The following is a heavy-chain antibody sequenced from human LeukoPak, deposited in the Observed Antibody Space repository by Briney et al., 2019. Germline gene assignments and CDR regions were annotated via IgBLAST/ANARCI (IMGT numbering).Heavy chain of an antibody. CDR1: GFTFSSYG. Sequence: GGSLRLSCAASGFTFSSYGMHWVRQAPGKGLEWVAVISSDGSKKYYADSVKGRFTISRDNSKNTLYLKVNSLRAEDTAVYYCAKQARRAYYYGSGTYAGSHYFDFWGQGTLVTVSS. CDR2: ISSDGSKK. J-gene: IGHJ4*02. CDR3: AKQARRAYYYGSGTYAGSHYFDF. D-gene: IGHD3-10*01. V-gene: IGHV3-30*18.